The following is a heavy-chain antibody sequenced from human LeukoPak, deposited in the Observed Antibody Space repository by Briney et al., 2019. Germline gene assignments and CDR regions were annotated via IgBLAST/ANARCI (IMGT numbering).Heavy chain of an antibody. J-gene: IGHJ4*02. D-gene: IGHD5-12*01. CDR2: IYYSGST. CDR3: ARGDNSGYVYFAY. Sequence: SETLSLTCTVSGSPISSGDYYWSWIRQPPGRVVEWFGYIYYSGSTYYNPSLKSRVTISGDTSKNQLSLKLSSVTAADTAVYYCARGDNSGYVYFAYWGQGTLVTVSS. V-gene: IGHV4-30-4*01. CDR1: GSPISSGDYY.